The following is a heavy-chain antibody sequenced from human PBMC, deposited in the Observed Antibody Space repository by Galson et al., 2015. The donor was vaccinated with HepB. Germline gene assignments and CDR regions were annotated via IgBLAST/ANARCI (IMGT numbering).Heavy chain of an antibody. J-gene: IGHJ6*02. Sequence: SLRLSCAASGFSFRNYVMNWVRQPPGKGLEGVAIISQDGSDPYYEDSVKGRFAISRDNSNNTLYLQMNSLRTGDTAMYYCTKERISIFGVTLVPDSGMDVWGQGTTVTVSS. D-gene: IGHD3-3*01. CDR3: TKERISIFGVTLVPDSGMDV. CDR1: GFSFRNYV. CDR2: ISQDGSDP. V-gene: IGHV3-30*18.